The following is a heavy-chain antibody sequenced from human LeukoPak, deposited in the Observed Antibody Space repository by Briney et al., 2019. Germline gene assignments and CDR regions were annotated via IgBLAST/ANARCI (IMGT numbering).Heavy chain of an antibody. CDR3: ARAFYGYSYVSH. V-gene: IGHV3-23*01. D-gene: IGHD5-18*01. J-gene: IGHJ4*02. CDR2: ISNSGANI. CDR1: GFTFNNYA. Sequence: GGSLRLSCAASGFTFNNYAMNWVRQAPGKGLEWVSHISNSGANIYYADSVEGRFTISRDNSKNTLYLQIKSMRAEDTAVYYCARAFYGYSYVSHWGQGTLVTVSS.